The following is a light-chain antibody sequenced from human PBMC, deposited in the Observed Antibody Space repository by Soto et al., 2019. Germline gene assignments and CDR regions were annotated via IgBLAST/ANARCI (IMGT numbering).Light chain of an antibody. J-gene: IGLJ2*01. CDR2: DVS. CDR1: NSDVGAYNY. CDR3: SSYKTGSPLWV. V-gene: IGLV2-14*01. Sequence: QSALTQPACVSGSPGQSITISCTGSNSDVGAYNYVSWYQQHPGKAPKLMIYDVSSRPSGVSNRFSGSKSGNTASLTISGLQAEDEADYYCSSYKTGSPLWVFGGGTKVTVL.